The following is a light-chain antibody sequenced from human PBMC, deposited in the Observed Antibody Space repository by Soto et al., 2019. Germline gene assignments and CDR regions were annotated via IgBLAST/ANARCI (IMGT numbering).Light chain of an antibody. V-gene: IGKV1-33*01. CDR2: DAS. CDR1: QDISNY. Sequence: DIQMTQSPSSLSASVGDRVTITCQASQDISNYLNWYQQKPGKAPKLLIYDASNLETGVPSRFSGSGSGTDFTLAISSLQPEDMATYYCQQYDNLPTFGGGTKVEIK. J-gene: IGKJ4*01. CDR3: QQYDNLPT.